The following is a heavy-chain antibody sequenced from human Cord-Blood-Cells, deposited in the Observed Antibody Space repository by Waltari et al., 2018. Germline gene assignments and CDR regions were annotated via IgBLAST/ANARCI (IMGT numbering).Heavy chain of an antibody. CDR1: GYSIRSGYY. D-gene: IGHD3-3*01. V-gene: IGHV4-38-2*02. CDR3: ARDSDFWSGYYDAFDI. CDR2: IYHSGST. Sequence: QVQLQESGPGLVKPSETLSLTCAVSGYSIRSGYYWGWIRQPPGKGLEWIGSIYHSGSTYYNPSLKSRVTISVDTSKNQFSLKLSSVTAADTAVYYCARDSDFWSGYYDAFDIWGQGTMVTVSS. J-gene: IGHJ3*02.